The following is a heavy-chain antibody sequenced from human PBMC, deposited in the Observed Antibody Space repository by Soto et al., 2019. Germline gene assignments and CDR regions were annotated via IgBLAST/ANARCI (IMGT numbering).Heavy chain of an antibody. CDR1: SVSNAW. CDR2: IKRKTDGGTS. J-gene: IGHJ4*02. V-gene: IGHV3-15*07. Sequence: SVSNAWMNWVRQAPGKGLGWVGRIKRKTDGGTSDYAAPVKGRFTLSRDDSKNTLFLQMNSLETEDTAVYYCATSGVSGTELNYWGQGTLVTVSS. D-gene: IGHD1-26*01. CDR3: ATSGVSGTELNY.